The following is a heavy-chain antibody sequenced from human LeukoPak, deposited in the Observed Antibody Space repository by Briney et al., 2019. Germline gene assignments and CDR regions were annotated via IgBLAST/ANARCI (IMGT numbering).Heavy chain of an antibody. D-gene: IGHD4-17*01. CDR1: GFTFSNAW. CDR2: IKSKTDGGAI. J-gene: IGHJ6*03. Sequence: GGSLRLSCAASGFTFSNAWMSWVRQAPGKGLEWVGRIKSKTDGGAIEYAASVKGRFTISRDDSKGIAYLQMNSLKTEDTAVYYCARDQLGGDPDDYYYYYMDVWGKGTTVTVSS. CDR3: ARDQLGGDPDDYYYYYMDV. V-gene: IGHV3-15*01.